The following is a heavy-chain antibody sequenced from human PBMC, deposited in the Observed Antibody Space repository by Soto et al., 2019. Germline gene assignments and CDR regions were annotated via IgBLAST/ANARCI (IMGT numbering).Heavy chain of an antibody. D-gene: IGHD5-12*01. CDR3: AKGYSGYDPNYYGMDV. CDR1: GFTFSSYG. Sequence: ESGGGVVQPGRSLRLSCAASGFTFSSYGMHWVRQAPGKGLEWVAVISYDGSNKYYADSVKGRFTISRDNSKNTLYLQMNSLRAEDTAVYYCAKGYSGYDPNYYGMDVWGQGTTVTVSS. CDR2: ISYDGSNK. V-gene: IGHV3-30*18. J-gene: IGHJ6*02.